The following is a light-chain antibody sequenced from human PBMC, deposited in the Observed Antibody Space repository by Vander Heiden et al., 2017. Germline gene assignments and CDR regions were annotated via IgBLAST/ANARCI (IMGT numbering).Light chain of an antibody. CDR2: GAS. Sequence: AIRMTQSPSSFSASTGDRVTITCRASQDISSYLAWYQQKPGKAPKLLISGASTLQSGVPSRFSGSGSGTDFTLTISYLQSEDFATYYCQQDDSYPHTFGHGTKVDIK. CDR3: QQDDSYPHT. V-gene: IGKV1-8*01. J-gene: IGKJ3*01. CDR1: QDISSY.